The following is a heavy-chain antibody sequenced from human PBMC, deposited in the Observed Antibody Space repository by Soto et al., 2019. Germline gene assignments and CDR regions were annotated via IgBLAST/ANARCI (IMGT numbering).Heavy chain of an antibody. CDR3: TKASSDRHHMDV. Sequence: PGGSLRLSCAASEFTFDKYYMTWVRQAPGKGPEWVANIKPDGSEQYYVDSVKGRFTISRDNANNSLYLQMTSLRAEDTALYYCTKASSDRHHMDVWGQGTTVTVSS. J-gene: IGHJ6*02. V-gene: IGHV3-7*03. CDR1: EFTFDKYY. CDR2: IKPDGSEQ.